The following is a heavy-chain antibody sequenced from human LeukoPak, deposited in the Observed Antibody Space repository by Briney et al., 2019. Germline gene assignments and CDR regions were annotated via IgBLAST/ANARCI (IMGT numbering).Heavy chain of an antibody. D-gene: IGHD1-1*01. CDR3: TSRTTSP. CDR1: GFTFRTAG. J-gene: IGHJ5*02. Sequence: GGSRGPSWEALGFTFRTAGLSWVRKPPGKGLEWVGRIKGKTDGGTTDYAAPVKGRFTISRDDSKNTLYLQMNSLKTEDTAVYYCTSRTTSPWGQGTLVTVSS. V-gene: IGHV3-15*01. CDR2: IKGKTDGGTT.